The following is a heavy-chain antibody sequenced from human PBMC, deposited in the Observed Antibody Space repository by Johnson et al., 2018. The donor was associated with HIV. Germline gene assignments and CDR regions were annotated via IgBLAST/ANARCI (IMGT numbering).Heavy chain of an antibody. D-gene: IGHD3-22*01. CDR2: ISNSGSTR. J-gene: IGHJ3*02. CDR3: AREPYYDQGGFDI. Sequence: QVQLVQSGGGLVQPGGSLRLSCAASGFSLSDYYMNWIRQAPGKGLEWVSYISNSGSTRYYADSVKGRFTISRDNAENSLYLQMNSLRAEDTAVYYCAREPYYDQGGFDIWGQGTMVTVSS. CDR1: GFSLSDYY. V-gene: IGHV3-11*04.